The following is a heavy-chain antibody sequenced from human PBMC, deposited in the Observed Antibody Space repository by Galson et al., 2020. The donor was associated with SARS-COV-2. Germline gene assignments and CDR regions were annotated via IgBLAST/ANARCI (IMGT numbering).Heavy chain of an antibody. Sequence: SVKVSCKASGGTFSSYAISWVRQAPGQGLEWMGGIIPIFGTANYAQKFQGRVTITADESTSTAYMELSSLKASDTAMYYCARFNYPVAAIDYWGQGTLVTVSS. D-gene: IGHD6-19*01. V-gene: IGHV1-69*13. CDR3: ARFNYPVAAIDY. CDR1: GGTFSSYA. CDR2: IIPIFGTA. J-gene: IGHJ4*02.